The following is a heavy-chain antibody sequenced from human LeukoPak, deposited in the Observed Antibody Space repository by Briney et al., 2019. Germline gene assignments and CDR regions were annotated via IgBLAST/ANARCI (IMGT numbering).Heavy chain of an antibody. V-gene: IGHV4-59*12. CDR3: ARVVRYYDSRGYYNTPYYFDY. Sequence: SETLSLTCTVSGDSISSYYWSWIRQTPGKGLEWICYIYSYSGSTKYNPSLKSRVTISVDTSKTQFSLKLSSVTAADTAVYYCARVVRYYDSRGYYNTPYYFDYWGQGTLVTVSS. J-gene: IGHJ4*02. CDR2: IYSYSGST. CDR1: GDSISSYY. D-gene: IGHD3-22*01.